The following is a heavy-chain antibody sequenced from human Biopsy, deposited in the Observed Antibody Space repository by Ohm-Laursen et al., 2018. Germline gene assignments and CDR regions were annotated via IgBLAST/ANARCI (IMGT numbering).Heavy chain of an antibody. V-gene: IGHV1-69*06. Sequence: ASVKVSCKASGGTFSNYAINWVRQAPGQGLEWLGGNIPILGTGNYAHQFQDRVTVVADTSTSTATMELRSLRSDDTAVYYCATELRGYFHHWGQGTLVIVSS. CDR3: ATELRGYFHH. J-gene: IGHJ1*01. CDR2: NIPILGTG. CDR1: GGTFSNYA.